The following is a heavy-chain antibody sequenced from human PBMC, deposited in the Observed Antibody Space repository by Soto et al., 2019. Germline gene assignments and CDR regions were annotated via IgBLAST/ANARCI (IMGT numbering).Heavy chain of an antibody. CDR3: ARGGGYCTPTSCAIDS. V-gene: IGHV3-23*01. CDR2: VSLTGDRT. J-gene: IGHJ4*02. CDR1: RFSFSSYE. Sequence: ESGGGLVQPGGSLRLSCVASRFSFSSYEMSWVRQAAGKGLEWVSRVSLTGDRTNYAGSVKGRFTVSRVNFKNTLYLEMDSLRPEDTAIYYCARGGGYCTPTSCAIDSWGRGTPVTVSS. D-gene: IGHD2-8*01.